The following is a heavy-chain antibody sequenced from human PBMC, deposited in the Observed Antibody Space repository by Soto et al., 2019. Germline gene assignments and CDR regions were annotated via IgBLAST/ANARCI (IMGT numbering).Heavy chain of an antibody. CDR1: GFTFSTYP. V-gene: IGHV3-23*01. CDR3: AKGGVPPKYRY. J-gene: IGHJ4*02. Sequence: PGGSLRLSCAASGFTFSTYPMSWVRQAPGKGLEWVSAISGSGGSTYYADSVKGRFTISRDNSKNTLYLQMNSLRAEDTAVYYCAKGGVPPKYRYWGQGTLVTVSS. D-gene: IGHD2-2*02. CDR2: ISGSGGST.